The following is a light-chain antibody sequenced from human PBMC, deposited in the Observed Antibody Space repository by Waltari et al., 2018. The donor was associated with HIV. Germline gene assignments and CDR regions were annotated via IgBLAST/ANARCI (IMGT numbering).Light chain of an antibody. V-gene: IGLV2-18*01. CDR1: SSDVVRYNL. Sequence: QSAMPKPPSVSGSPGQSVSIHSTGTSSDVVRYNLILCYQQPPGTSPKLIIYEVNNRPSGVPDRFSGSQSGNTASLTISGVQAEYEADYYCSLYTGTTKVLFCGETKLTVL. CDR3: SLYTGTTKVL. CDR2: EVN. J-gene: IGLJ2*01.